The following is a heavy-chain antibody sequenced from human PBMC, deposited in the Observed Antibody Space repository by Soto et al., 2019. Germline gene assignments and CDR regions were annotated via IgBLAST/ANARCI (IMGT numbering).Heavy chain of an antibody. CDR3: AREGGDIVVVPAAFSSDY. J-gene: IGHJ4*02. CDR1: GYTFTSYA. CDR2: INAGNGNT. Sequence: QVQLVQSGAEVKKPAASVKVSCKASGYTFTSYAMHLVRQAPGQRLEWMGWINAGNGNTKYSQKFQGRVTITRDTSASTAYMELSSLRSEDTAVYYCAREGGDIVVVPAAFSSDYWGQGTLVTVSS. V-gene: IGHV1-3*01. D-gene: IGHD2-2*01.